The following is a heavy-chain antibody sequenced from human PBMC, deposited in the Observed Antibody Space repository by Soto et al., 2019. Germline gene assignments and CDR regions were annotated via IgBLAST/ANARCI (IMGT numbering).Heavy chain of an antibody. D-gene: IGHD2-21*02. CDR1: GATFSSYA. Sequence: TVKVSCKASGATFSSYAISWVRQAPGQGLEWMGGIIPIFGTANYAPKFQGRVTITADESTSTAYMELSSLRSEDTAVYYCARGLAYCGGDCYSNIWGQGTMVTVSS. CDR3: ARGLAYCGGDCYSNI. J-gene: IGHJ3*02. CDR2: IIPIFGTA. V-gene: IGHV1-69*13.